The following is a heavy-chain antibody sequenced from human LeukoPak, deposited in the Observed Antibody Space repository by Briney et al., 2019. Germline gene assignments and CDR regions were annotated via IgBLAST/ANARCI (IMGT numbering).Heavy chain of an antibody. CDR1: GGSFSGYY. V-gene: IGHV4-34*01. D-gene: IGHD3-10*01. CDR3: ARGASTILLWFGELKYYFDY. J-gene: IGHJ4*02. Sequence: RPSETLSLTCAVYGGSFSGYYWSWIRQPPGKGLEWIGVINHSGSTNYNPSLKSRVTISVDTSKNQFSLKLSSVTAADTAVYYCARGASTILLWFGELKYYFDYWGQGTLVTVSS. CDR2: INHSGST.